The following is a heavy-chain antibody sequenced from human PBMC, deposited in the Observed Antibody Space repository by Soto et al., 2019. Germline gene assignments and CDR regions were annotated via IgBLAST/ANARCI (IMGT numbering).Heavy chain of an antibody. CDR1: GGTFSSYT. V-gene: IGHV1-69*04. Sequence: SVKVSCKASGGTFSSYTISWVRQAPGQGLEWMGRIIPILGIANYAQKFQGRVTITADKSTSTAYMELSSLRAEDTAVYYCARERVVVVAATPNYMDVWGKGTTVTVSS. D-gene: IGHD2-15*01. CDR3: ARERVVVVAATPNYMDV. J-gene: IGHJ6*03. CDR2: IIPILGIA.